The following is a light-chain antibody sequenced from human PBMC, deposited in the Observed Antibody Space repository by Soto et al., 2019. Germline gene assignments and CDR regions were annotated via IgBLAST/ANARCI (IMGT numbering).Light chain of an antibody. CDR2: KAS. Sequence: DIQMTQSPSTLSGSVGARVTITCRASQTISSWLAWYQQKPGKAPKLLIYKASTLKSGVPSRFSGSGSGTEFTLTISSLQPDDGETYDGQHYNSYSEAFGQGTKVDIK. J-gene: IGKJ1*01. CDR1: QTISSW. V-gene: IGKV1-5*03. CDR3: QHYNSYSEA.